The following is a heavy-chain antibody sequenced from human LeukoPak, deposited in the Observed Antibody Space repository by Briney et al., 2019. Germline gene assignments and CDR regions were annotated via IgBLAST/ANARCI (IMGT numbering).Heavy chain of an antibody. Sequence: VGSLRLSCAASGFTFGSYTMNWVRQAPGKGLEWLSSISSTSSDIYYADPMKVRFTISRDNAKHSLYLQLNSLTAEDTAVYYCAREPYSSAWLFDYWGQGTLVTVSS. CDR2: ISSTSSDI. CDR3: AREPYSSAWLFDY. D-gene: IGHD6-19*01. V-gene: IGHV3-21*01. CDR1: GFTFGSYT. J-gene: IGHJ4*02.